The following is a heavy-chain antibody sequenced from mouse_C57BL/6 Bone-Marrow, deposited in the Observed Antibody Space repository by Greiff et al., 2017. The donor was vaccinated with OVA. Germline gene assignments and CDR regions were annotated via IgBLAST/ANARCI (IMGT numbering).Heavy chain of an antibody. CDR2: IDPENGDT. Sequence: EVQLQQSGAELVRPGASVKLSCTASGFNIKDDYMHWVKQRPEQGLEWIGWIDPENGDTEYASKFQGKATITADTSSNTAYLQLSSLTSEDTTVYYCTTRGDGFAYWGQGTLVTVSA. V-gene: IGHV14-4*01. J-gene: IGHJ3*01. CDR3: TTRGDGFAY. CDR1: GFNIKDDY.